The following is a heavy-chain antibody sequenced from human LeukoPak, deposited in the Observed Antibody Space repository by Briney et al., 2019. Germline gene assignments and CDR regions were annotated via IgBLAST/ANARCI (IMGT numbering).Heavy chain of an antibody. J-gene: IGHJ5*02. D-gene: IGHD2/OR15-2a*01. CDR1: GGLFNGFA. CDR3: ARFGPTFPSWYNWFAP. V-gene: IGHV1-2*02. Sequence: GASVKVSCKTSGGLFNGFAIHWVRQALGQGLEWLGRINPHNGGTDRAQKFQGRFTMTRDTSMNTVYMELSRLTSDDTAFYYCARFGPTFPSWYNWFAPWGQGTLVTVSS. CDR2: INPHNGGT.